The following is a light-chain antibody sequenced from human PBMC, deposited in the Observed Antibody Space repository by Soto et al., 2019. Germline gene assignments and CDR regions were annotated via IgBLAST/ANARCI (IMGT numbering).Light chain of an antibody. J-gene: IGLJ3*02. CDR1: TGAVTSGHY. CDR3: MLSQAGARPVM. V-gene: IGLV7-46*01. CDR2: DTN. Sequence: QAVVTQEPSLTVSPGGTVTLTCASSTGAVTSGHYPYWFQQKPGQVPRTLIFDTNNKHAWTPARFSGSLFGGKAALTLSGAQSEDEADYYCMLSQAGARPVMFGGGTKLTVL.